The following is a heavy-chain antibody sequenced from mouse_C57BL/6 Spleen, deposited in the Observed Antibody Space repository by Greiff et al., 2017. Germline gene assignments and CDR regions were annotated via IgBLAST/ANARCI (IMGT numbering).Heavy chain of an antibody. D-gene: IGHD3-3*01. CDR2: INPNNGGT. J-gene: IGHJ3*01. CDR1: GYTFTDYN. Sequence: EVQLQQSGPELVKPGASVKIPCKASGYTFTDYNMDWVKPSHGKSLEWIGDINPNNGGTIYNQKFKGKATVTVDKSASTAYMELRSLTSEDTAVYYCARGGDVRPWCAYWGQGTLVTVSA. V-gene: IGHV1-18*01. CDR3: ARGGDVRPWCAY.